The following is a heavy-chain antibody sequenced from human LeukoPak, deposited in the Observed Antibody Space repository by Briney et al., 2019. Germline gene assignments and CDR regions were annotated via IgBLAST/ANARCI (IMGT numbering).Heavy chain of an antibody. CDR2: IFPGDSNT. CDR1: GYSFTSNW. J-gene: IGHJ4*02. CDR3: ARQGCSSTSCHTIDY. Sequence: GESLKISCKASGYSFTSNWIAWVRQMPGKGLEMMGIIFPGDSNTRYSPSFQGQVTISVDKSISAAYLQWGSLKASDTARYYCARQGCSSTSCHTIDYWGQGTLVTVSS. V-gene: IGHV5-51*01. D-gene: IGHD2-2*02.